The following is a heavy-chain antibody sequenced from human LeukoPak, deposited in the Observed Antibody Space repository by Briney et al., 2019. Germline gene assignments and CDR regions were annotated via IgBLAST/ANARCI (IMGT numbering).Heavy chain of an antibody. CDR1: GYTFTSNY. V-gene: IGHV1-18*04. CDR2: ISAYNGNT. CDR3: ARAHRTTVTTSFSA. D-gene: IGHD4-17*01. Sequence: ASVKVSCKAFGYTFTSNYMHWVRQAPGQGLEWMGWISAYNGNTNYAQKLQGRVTMTTDTSTSTAYMELRSLRSDDTAVYYCARAHRTTVTTSFSAWGQGTLVTVSS. J-gene: IGHJ5*02.